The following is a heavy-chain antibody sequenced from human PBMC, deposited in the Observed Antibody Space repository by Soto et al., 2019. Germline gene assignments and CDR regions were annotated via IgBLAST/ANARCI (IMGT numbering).Heavy chain of an antibody. CDR3: ARDYDFWSGYYTTWFDP. CDR1: GGTFSSYA. J-gene: IGHJ5*02. D-gene: IGHD3-3*01. CDR2: IIPIFGTA. Sequence: SVKVSCKASGGTFSSYAISWVRQAPGQGLEWMGGIIPIFGTANYAQKFQGRVTITADESTSTAYMELSSLRSEDTAVYYCARDYDFWSGYYTTWFDPWGQGTLVTVS. V-gene: IGHV1-69*13.